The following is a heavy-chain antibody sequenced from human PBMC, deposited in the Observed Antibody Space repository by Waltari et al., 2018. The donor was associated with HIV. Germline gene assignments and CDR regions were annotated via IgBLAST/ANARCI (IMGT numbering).Heavy chain of an antibody. CDR2: IWYDGSDK. V-gene: IGHV3-33*01. J-gene: IGHJ5*02. Sequence: QVQLVESGGGVVQAGRSLRLSCAASGFTFSSYGMHWVRQAPGKGLEWVAVIWYDGSDKYSADSVKGRFTISRDNSKNTLYLQMNSLRAEDTAVYYCARDNSKWFDPWGQGTLVTVSS. CDR3: ARDNSKWFDP. CDR1: GFTFSSYG.